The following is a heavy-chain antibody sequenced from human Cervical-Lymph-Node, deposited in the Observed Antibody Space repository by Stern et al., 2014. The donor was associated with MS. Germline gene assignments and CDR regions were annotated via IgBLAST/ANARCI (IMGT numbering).Heavy chain of an antibody. D-gene: IGHD1-26*01. CDR3: ASSYLAGFDY. Sequence: EVQLLESGGGLVQPGGSLRLSCAASGFTFSNYWMHWVRQAPGKGLVWVSRTDSDGRSTSYADSVKGRFTISRDNAKNTLYLQINSLKAEDTAIYYCASSYLAGFDYWGQGTLVTVSS. J-gene: IGHJ4*02. CDR1: GFTFSNYW. CDR2: TDSDGRST. V-gene: IGHV3-74*02.